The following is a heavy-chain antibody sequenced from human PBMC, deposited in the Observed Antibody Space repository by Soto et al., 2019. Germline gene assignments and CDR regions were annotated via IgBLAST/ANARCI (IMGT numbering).Heavy chain of an antibody. CDR1: SYTFTSPG. V-gene: IGHV1-18*04. CDR2: ISGYNGNT. CDR3: ARDKVEMATIFDY. Sequence: ASVQVSCKASSYTFTSPGISWLRQAPGQGLEWMGWISGYNGNTKYAQKIQGRVTMTTDTSTSTAYMELRSLRSDDTAVYYFARDKVEMATIFDYWGQGTLVTVSS. J-gene: IGHJ4*02. D-gene: IGHD5-12*01.